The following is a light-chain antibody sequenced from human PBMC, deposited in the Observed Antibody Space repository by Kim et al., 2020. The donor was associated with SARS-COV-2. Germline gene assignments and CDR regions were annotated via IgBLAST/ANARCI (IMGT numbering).Light chain of an antibody. CDR3: KYGKHWAPSFT. CDR2: KVS. J-gene: IGKJ4*01. CDR1: QSLVFSDGKTY. V-gene: IGKV2-30*01. Sequence: DVIMTQSPLSLPVTLGQPASISCRSSQSLVFSDGKTYLNWFHQRPGQSPRRLSYKVSNRDSGVPDRFSGSGSGTDFTLKISRVEAEDVGVYSCKYGKHWAPSFTFGGGTKVDIK.